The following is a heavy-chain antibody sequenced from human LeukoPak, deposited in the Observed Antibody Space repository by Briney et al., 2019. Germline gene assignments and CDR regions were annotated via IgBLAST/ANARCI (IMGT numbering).Heavy chain of an antibody. Sequence: GGSLRLSCAASGFTFSSYAMHWVRQAPGKGLEWVAVISYDGSNKYYADSVKGRFNISRDNSKNTLYLQMNSLRAEDTAVYYCARDRYGGNPSALDYWGQGTLVTVSS. CDR1: GFTFSSYA. D-gene: IGHD4-23*01. CDR2: ISYDGSNK. V-gene: IGHV3-30*04. J-gene: IGHJ4*02. CDR3: ARDRYGGNPSALDY.